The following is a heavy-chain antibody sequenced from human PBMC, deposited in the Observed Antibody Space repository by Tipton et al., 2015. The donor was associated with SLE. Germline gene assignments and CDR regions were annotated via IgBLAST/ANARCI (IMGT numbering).Heavy chain of an antibody. CDR1: GFTFNYFA. D-gene: IGHD2-21*01. J-gene: IGHJ4*02. CDR3: AKASYCGADCYYYFEA. V-gene: IGHV3-23*01. Sequence: GSLSLSCAASGFTFNYFAMNWVRQAPGKGLEWVSSISDGGGATNYADSVKGRFTISRDNSKNTLYLQMNSLRVEDTAIYYCAKASYCGADCYYYFEAWGQGTLVTVSS. CDR2: ISDGGGAT.